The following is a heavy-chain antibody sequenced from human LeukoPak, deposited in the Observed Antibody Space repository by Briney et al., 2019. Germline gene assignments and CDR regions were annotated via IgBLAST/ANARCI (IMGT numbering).Heavy chain of an antibody. D-gene: IGHD5-12*01. CDR2: IGISSGNT. V-gene: IGHV3-48*01. CDR3: ARDHRYAFDN. Sequence: PGGSLRLSCAASGFNFIDYSMNWVRQPPGKGLEWISYIGISSGNTKYADSVKGRFTISRDKARNSLYLQMNSLRVEDTAVYYCARDHRYAFDNWGHGTLVTVSS. CDR1: GFNFIDYS. J-gene: IGHJ4*01.